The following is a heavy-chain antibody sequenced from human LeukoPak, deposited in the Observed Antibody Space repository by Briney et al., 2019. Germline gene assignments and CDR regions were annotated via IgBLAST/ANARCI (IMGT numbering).Heavy chain of an antibody. Sequence: SETLSLTCAVYGGSFSGYYWSWIRQPPGKGLEWIGEINHSGSTNYNPSLKSRVTIPVDTSKNQFSLKLSSVTAADTAVYYCARRDSSGYYYAVFDYWGQGTLVTVSS. V-gene: IGHV4-34*01. CDR2: INHSGST. CDR3: ARRDSSGYYYAVFDY. CDR1: GGSFSGYY. D-gene: IGHD3-22*01. J-gene: IGHJ4*02.